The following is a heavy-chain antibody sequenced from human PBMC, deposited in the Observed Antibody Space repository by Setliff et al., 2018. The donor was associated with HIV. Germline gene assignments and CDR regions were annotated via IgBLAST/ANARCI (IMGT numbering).Heavy chain of an antibody. CDR2: ISSSGSTI. CDR3: TTPRISGSSGWYFDY. Sequence: PGGSLRLSCAASGFTFSSYEMNWVRQAPGKGLEWLSYISSSGSTIYYAYSVKGRFTVSRDNAKNSMYLQMNTVTAEDTAVYYCTTPRISGSSGWYFDYWGHGTLVTVSS. CDR1: GFTFSSYE. J-gene: IGHJ4*01. D-gene: IGHD3-10*01. V-gene: IGHV3-48*03.